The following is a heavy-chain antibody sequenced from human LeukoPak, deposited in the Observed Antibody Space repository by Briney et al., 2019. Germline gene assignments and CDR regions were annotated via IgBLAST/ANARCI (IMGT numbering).Heavy chain of an antibody. CDR3: ANTAIPLYYYYGMDV. J-gene: IGHJ6*02. CDR2: ISGSGGRT. CDR1: GFTFRNSA. Sequence: GSLRLSCAASGFTFRNSAINWVRQAPGKGLEWVSGISGSGGRTFYADSVKGRFTISRDNSKNTVYLQMNSLRAEDTAVYYCANTAIPLYYYYGMDVWGQGTTVTVSS. D-gene: IGHD5-18*01. V-gene: IGHV3-23*01.